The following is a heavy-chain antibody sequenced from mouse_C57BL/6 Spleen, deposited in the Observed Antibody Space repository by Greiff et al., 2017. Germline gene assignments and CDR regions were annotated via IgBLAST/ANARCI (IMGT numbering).Heavy chain of an antibody. V-gene: IGHV5-16*01. CDR3: ARDEGTVVAPGAMDY. CDR1: GFTFSDYY. D-gene: IGHD1-1*01. J-gene: IGHJ4*01. CDR2: INYDGSST. Sequence: VQLKESEGGLVQPGSSMKLSCTASGFTFSDYYMAWVRQVPEKGLEWVANINYDGSSTYYLDSLKSRFIISRDNAKNILYLQMSSLKSEDTATYYCARDEGTVVAPGAMDYWGQGTSVTVSS.